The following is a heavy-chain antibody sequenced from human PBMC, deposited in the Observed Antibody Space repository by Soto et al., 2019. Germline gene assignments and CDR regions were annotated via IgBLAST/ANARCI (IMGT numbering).Heavy chain of an antibody. CDR2: ISYDGSNK. V-gene: IGHV3-30-3*01. J-gene: IGHJ3*02. CDR3: ASTYYDILTTYRSAFDI. D-gene: IGHD3-9*01. Sequence: GGSLRLSCAASGFIFNNYAMHWGRQAPGKGLEWVTVISYDGSNKYYAESVKGRFTISRDNSRNTLYLQINSLRAEDTAVYYCASTYYDILTTYRSAFDIWGQGTMVTVSS. CDR1: GFIFNNYA.